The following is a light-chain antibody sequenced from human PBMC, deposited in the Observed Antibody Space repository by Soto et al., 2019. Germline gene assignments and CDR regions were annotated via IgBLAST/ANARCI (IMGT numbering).Light chain of an antibody. CDR2: GAS. Sequence: EVVLTQSPGTPSLSPGERATLSCRASQSVSNNYLAWYQQKPGQAPRLLIYGASTRATGVPDRFSGSGSGTEFTLTISRLEPEDFVVFYCHQYSSSPRTFGQGTRVEVK. J-gene: IGKJ1*01. CDR1: QSVSNNY. CDR3: HQYSSSPRT. V-gene: IGKV3-20*01.